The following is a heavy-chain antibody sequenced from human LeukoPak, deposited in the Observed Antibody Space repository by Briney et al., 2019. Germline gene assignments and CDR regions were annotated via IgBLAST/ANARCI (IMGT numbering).Heavy chain of an antibody. CDR2: ISYDGSKR. J-gene: IGHJ4*02. CDR3: VEGGAARFDY. V-gene: IGHV3-30*18. Sequence: GGSLRLSRGASGFTFSSYGMHWVRQAPGKGLEWVAVISYDGSKRYYSDSVKGRFTISRDNSKNTLYLQMNSLRAEDTAVYYCVEGGAARFDYWGQGTLVAVSS. CDR1: GFTFSSYG. D-gene: IGHD5-18*01.